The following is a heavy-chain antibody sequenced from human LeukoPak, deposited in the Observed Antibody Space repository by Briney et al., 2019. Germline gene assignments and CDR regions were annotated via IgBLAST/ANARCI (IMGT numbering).Heavy chain of an antibody. CDR3: AKDLRWFGKGYYGMDV. CDR1: GFTFSSYG. J-gene: IGHJ6*02. D-gene: IGHD3-10*01. Sequence: GGSLRLSCAASGFTFSSYGMHWVRQAPGKGLEWVAVISYDGSNKYYADSVKGRFTISRDNSKNTLYLQTNSLRAEDTAVYYCAKDLRWFGKGYYGMDVWGQGTTVTVSS. V-gene: IGHV3-30*18. CDR2: ISYDGSNK.